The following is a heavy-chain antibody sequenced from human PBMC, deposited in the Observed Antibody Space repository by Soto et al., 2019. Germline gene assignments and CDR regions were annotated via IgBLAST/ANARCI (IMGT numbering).Heavy chain of an antibody. CDR1: GGSLSSSSYY. CDR3: ARHPSYYYDGSGYTHFDY. Sequence: PSETLSLTCSVSGGSLSSSSYYWGWIRQPPGKGLEWIGSIYYSGTTYYIPSLKSRVTISVDTSKNQFSLKLNSVTAADTAVYYCARHPSYYYDGSGYTHFDYWGQGTLVTVSS. J-gene: IGHJ4*02. CDR2: IYYSGTT. D-gene: IGHD3-22*01. V-gene: IGHV4-39*01.